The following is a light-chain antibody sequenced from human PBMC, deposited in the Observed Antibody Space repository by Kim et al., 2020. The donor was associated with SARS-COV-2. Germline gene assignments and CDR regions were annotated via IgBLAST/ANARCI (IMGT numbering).Light chain of an antibody. CDR2: GKN. J-gene: IGLJ2*01. V-gene: IGLV3-19*01. CDR3: NSLVSNDNVL. CDR1: SLRSYY. Sequence: SSELTQDPAVSVALGQTVRITCQGDSLRSYYATWYQQKPGQAPILVIYGKNNRPSGIPDRFSGSSSGNTASLTITGTQAGYEADSSFNSLVSNDNVLFGG.